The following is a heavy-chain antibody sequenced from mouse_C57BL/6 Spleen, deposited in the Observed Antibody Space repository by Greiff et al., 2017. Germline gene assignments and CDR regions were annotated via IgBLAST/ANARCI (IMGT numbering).Heavy chain of an antibody. Sequence: VQLQQSGPVLVKPGASVKMSCKASGYTFTDYYMNWVKQSHGKSLEWIGVINPYNGGTSYNQKFKGKATLTVDKSSSTAYMELISLTSEDSAVYYCARRPTVVTRGFAYWGQGTLVTVSA. D-gene: IGHD1-1*01. CDR1: GYTFTDYY. V-gene: IGHV1-19*01. CDR3: ARRPTVVTRGFAY. J-gene: IGHJ3*01. CDR2: INPYNGGT.